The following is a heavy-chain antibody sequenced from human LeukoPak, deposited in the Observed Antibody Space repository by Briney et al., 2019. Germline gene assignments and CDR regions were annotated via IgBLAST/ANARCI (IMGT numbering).Heavy chain of an antibody. CDR1: GGSFSGYY. J-gene: IGHJ5*02. Sequence: SETLSLTCAVYGGSFSGYYWSWIRQPPGKGLEWIGEINHSGSTNYNPSLKSRVTISVDKSKNQFSLKLSSVTAADTAVYYCASGMAVAGTLHSAWGQGTLVTVSS. CDR3: ASGMAVAGTLHSA. D-gene: IGHD6-19*01. CDR2: INHSGST. V-gene: IGHV4-34*01.